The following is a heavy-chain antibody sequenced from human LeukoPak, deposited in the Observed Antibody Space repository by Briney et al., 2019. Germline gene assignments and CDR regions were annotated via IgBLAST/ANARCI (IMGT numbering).Heavy chain of an antibody. CDR3: ARRPHTGYSGDWGPHDYYYGMNV. CDR1: GGSISTYY. J-gene: IGHJ6*02. D-gene: IGHD6-19*01. Sequence: SETLSLACTVSGGSISTYYWSWLRQPPGKGLEWIGYIYYTGSTNYNPSLKSRVTISVDTSKNQFSLKLSPVTAADTAVYYCARRPHTGYSGDWGPHDYYYGMNVWGQGTTVTVSS. CDR2: IYYTGST. V-gene: IGHV4-59*08.